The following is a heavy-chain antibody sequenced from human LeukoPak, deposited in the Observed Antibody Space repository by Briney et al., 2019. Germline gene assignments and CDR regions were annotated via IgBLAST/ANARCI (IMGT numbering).Heavy chain of an antibody. CDR2: IIPIFGTA. J-gene: IGHJ4*02. D-gene: IGHD6-19*01. CDR1: GYTFTGYY. CDR3: ASGEAVAGTRVLDY. Sequence: SVKVSCKASGYTFTGYYMHWVRQAPGQGLEWMGGIIPIFGTANYAQKFQGRVTITTDESTSTAYMELSSLRSEDTAVYYCASGEAVAGTRVLDYWGRGTLVPV. V-gene: IGHV1-69*05.